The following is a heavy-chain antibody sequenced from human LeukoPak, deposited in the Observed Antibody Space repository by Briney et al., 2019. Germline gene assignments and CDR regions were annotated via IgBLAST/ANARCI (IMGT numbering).Heavy chain of an antibody. CDR1: GGTFSSYA. CDR3: ARDTDGYNWFDY. V-gene: IGHV1-69*13. J-gene: IGHJ4*02. D-gene: IGHD5-24*01. Sequence: SVKVSCKASGGTFSSYAISWVRQAPGQGLEWMGGIIPIFGTANYAQKFQGRVTITADESTSTAYMELSSLRSEDTAVYCCARDTDGYNWFDYWGQGTLVTVSS. CDR2: IIPIFGTA.